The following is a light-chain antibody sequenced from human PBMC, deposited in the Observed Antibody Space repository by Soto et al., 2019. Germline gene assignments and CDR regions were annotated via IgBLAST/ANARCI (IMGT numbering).Light chain of an antibody. J-gene: IGKJ3*01. CDR1: QSVGRT. CDR3: QTYKSAPYT. V-gene: IGKV3-15*01. Sequence: EIVMTQSPATLSVSPGERATLFCRASQSVGRTLAWYQQKPGQSPRLLVYGASTRANGTPARFSGSGSGTEFTLTISSLQSEDVATYYCQTYKSAPYTFGPGTKVDVK. CDR2: GAS.